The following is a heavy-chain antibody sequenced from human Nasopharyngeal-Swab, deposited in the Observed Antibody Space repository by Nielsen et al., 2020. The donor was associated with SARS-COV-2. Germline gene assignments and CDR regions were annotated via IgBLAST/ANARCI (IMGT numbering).Heavy chain of an antibody. D-gene: IGHD2-2*01. J-gene: IGHJ6*02. CDR3: ARGGRHGCSSANRPCAIDV. CDR2: TRHSGSG. V-gene: IGHV4-34*01. Sequence: WIRQPPGKGLAWIGETRHSGSGNYKPSLNSRVSMSVDASKNQFSLKLDSVTAADTAVYYCARGGRHGCSSANRPCAIDVWGQGATVTVSS.